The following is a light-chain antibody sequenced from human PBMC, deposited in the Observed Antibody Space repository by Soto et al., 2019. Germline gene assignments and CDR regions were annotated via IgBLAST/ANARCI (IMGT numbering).Light chain of an antibody. CDR2: AAS. CDR3: QQSYSTPIT. V-gene: IGKV1-39*01. J-gene: IGKJ5*01. Sequence: DIQMTQSPSSLSASVGDRVTITCRARQSITRYLNWYQHKPGKAPKLLIYAASSLQSGVPSRFSGSGSGTDFTLTISSLQPEDFATYYCQQSYSTPITFGQGTRLETK. CDR1: QSITRY.